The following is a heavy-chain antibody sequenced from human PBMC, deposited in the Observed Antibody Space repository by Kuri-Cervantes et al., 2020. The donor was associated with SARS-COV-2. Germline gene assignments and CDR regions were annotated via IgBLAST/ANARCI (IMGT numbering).Heavy chain of an antibody. CDR1: GGS. D-gene: IGHD2-2*01. CDR2: INHSGST. Sequence: SQTLSLTWVVYGGSWSWIRQPPGKGLEWIGEINHSGSTNYNPSLKSRVTISVDTSKNQFSLKLSSVTAADTAVYYCGRHFSSGVAVVPAANDHWGQGTLVTVSS. CDR3: GRHFSSGVAVVPAANDH. V-gene: IGHV4-34*01. J-gene: IGHJ5*02.